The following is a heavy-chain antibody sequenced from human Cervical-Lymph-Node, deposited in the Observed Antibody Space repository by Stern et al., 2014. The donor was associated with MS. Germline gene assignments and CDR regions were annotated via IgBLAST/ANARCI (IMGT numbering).Heavy chain of an antibody. CDR1: GYTFTSHG. Sequence: QVQLVQSGSELRKPGASVKVSCKASGYTFTSHGMNWVRQAPGQGLEWMGRIDTNTGNPTYAKGLTGRFVFSVDTSVSTAYLQISSLKPEDTAVYYCASVEGAESGDHWGQGTLVTVSS. D-gene: IGHD6-13*01. V-gene: IGHV7-4-1*02. CDR3: ASVEGAESGDH. CDR2: IDTNTGNP. J-gene: IGHJ5*02.